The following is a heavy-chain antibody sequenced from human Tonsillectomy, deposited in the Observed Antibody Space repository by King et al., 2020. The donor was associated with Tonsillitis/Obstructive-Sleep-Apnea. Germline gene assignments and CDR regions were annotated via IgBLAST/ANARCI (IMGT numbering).Heavy chain of an antibody. CDR1: GFTFSSYW. V-gene: IGHV3-74*01. Sequence: VQLVESGGGLVQPGGSLRLSCAASGFTFSSYWMHWVRQAPGKGLVWVSRINSDGSGTSYADSVKGRFTISRDNAKNTLYLQMNSLRAEDTAVYYCARDLDGGSGGGNYYYYIDVWGKGTTVTVSS. D-gene: IGHD1-1*01. CDR3: ARDLDGGSGGGNYYYYIDV. J-gene: IGHJ6*03. CDR2: INSDGSGT.